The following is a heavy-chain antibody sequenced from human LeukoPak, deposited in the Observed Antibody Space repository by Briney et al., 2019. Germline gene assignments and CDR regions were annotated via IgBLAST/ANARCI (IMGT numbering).Heavy chain of an antibody. V-gene: IGHV3-23*01. Sequence: GGSLRLSCAASGFTFSSYAMSWVRQAPGKGLEWVSSISGSGGRTYYADSVKGRFTISRDNPNNTLYLQMNSLRAEDTAVYYCARNYYEPTYDYYFDCWGQGTLVTVSS. D-gene: IGHD1-26*01. J-gene: IGHJ4*02. CDR3: ARNYYEPTYDYYFDC. CDR1: GFTFSSYA. CDR2: ISGSGGRT.